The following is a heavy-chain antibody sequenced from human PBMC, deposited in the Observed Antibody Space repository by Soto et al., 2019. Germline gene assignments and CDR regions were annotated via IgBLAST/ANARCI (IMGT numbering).Heavy chain of an antibody. D-gene: IGHD5-18*01. J-gene: IGHJ6*02. CDR3: ASVDTAMVTYYYYGMDV. CDR1: GGSFSGYY. CDR2: INHSGST. Sequence: ASETLSLTCAVYGGSFSGYYWSWIRQPPGKGLEWIGEINHSGSTNYNPSLKSRVTISVDTSKNQFSLKLSSVTAADTAVYYCASVDTAMVTYYYYGMDVWGQGTTVTVSS. V-gene: IGHV4-34*01.